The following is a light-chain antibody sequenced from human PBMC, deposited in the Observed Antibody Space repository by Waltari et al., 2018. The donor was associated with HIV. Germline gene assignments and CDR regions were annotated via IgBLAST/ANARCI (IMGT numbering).Light chain of an antibody. V-gene: IGKV1-39*01. Sequence: DIQMTQSPSSLSASIGDKVTITCRASQTIDSYLNWYQKKSGKAPKPLNYAASTLQSGVPSRISGSRSGTDFTLTIAGLQPEDVAIYFCQESFSDTFTFGPGTKVEI. CDR2: AAS. J-gene: IGKJ3*01. CDR1: QTIDSY. CDR3: QESFSDTFT.